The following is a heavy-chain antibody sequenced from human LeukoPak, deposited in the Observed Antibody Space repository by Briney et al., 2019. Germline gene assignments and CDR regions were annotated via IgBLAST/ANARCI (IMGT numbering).Heavy chain of an antibody. CDR2: IYPGDSDT. J-gene: IGHJ4*02. CDR1: GYSFTSYW. CDR3: ARRHRPSSYYYDSSGYYHTGGVYFDY. V-gene: IGHV5-51*01. Sequence: GESLKISCKGSGYSFTSYWIGWVRQMPGKGLEWMGIIYPGDSDTRYSPSFQGQVTISADKSISTAYLQWSSLKASDTAMYHCARRHRPSSYYYDSSGYYHTGGVYFDYWGQGTLVTVSS. D-gene: IGHD3-22*01.